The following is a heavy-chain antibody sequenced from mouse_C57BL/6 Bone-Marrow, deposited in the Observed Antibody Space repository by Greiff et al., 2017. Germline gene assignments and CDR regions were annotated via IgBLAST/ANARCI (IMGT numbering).Heavy chain of an antibody. J-gene: IGHJ3*01. CDR1: GYTFTSYW. CDR3: ARSVYYGNPAWFAY. V-gene: IGHV1-55*01. Sequence: QVQLQQPGAELVKPGASVKMSCKASGYTFTSYWITWVKQRPGQGLEWIGDIYPGSGSTNYNEKFKSKATLTVDTSSSTAYMQLSSLTSEDSAVYYCARSVYYGNPAWFAYWGQGTLVTVSA. D-gene: IGHD2-1*01. CDR2: IYPGSGST.